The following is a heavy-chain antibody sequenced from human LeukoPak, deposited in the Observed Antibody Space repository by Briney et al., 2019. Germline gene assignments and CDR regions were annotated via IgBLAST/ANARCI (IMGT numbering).Heavy chain of an antibody. CDR2: IYYSGST. CDR1: GGSISSYY. J-gene: IGHJ3*02. D-gene: IGHD6-19*01. V-gene: IGHV4-59*01. Sequence: SETLSLTCTVSGGSISSYYWSWIRQPPGKGLEWIGYIYYSGSTNYNPSLKSRVTISVDTSKNQFSLKLSSVTAADTAVYYCAREVAVAGVDAFDIWGPGTMVTVSS. CDR3: AREVAVAGVDAFDI.